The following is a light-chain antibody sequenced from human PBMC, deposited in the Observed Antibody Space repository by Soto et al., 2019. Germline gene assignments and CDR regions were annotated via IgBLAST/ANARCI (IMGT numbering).Light chain of an antibody. J-gene: IGLJ2*01. CDR2: EVN. V-gene: IGLV2-8*01. Sequence: QSALTQPPSASGSPGQSVTISCTGTSSDVGAYNYVSWYQQYPGKAPKLMIYEVNKRPSGVPDRFSGSKSGKTASLTVSVVQPEDEADYRCTSYAGSNIVVFGGGTKLTVL. CDR3: TSYAGSNIVV. CDR1: SSDVGAYNY.